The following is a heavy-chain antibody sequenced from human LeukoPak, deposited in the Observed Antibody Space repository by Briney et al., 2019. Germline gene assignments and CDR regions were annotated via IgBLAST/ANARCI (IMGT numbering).Heavy chain of an antibody. CDR2: IKQDGSET. D-gene: IGHD6-13*01. CDR3: ARDPYSSSWSYGMDV. J-gene: IGHJ6*02. CDR1: GFTFSNYW. Sequence: GGSLRLSCTASGFTFSNYWMSWVRQTPEKGLEWVANIKQDGSETVYVDSVKGRFTVSRDNAQTSLYLQMSSLRAEDTAVYYCARDPYSSSWSYGMDVWGQGTTVTVSS. V-gene: IGHV3-7*05.